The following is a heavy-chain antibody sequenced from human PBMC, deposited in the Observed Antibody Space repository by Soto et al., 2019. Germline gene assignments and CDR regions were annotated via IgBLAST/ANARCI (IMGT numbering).Heavy chain of an antibody. J-gene: IGHJ4*02. D-gene: IGHD6-6*01. CDR3: ARIGYSSSSRIDY. CDR2: INHSGST. V-gene: IGHV4-34*01. CDR1: GGSFSGYY. Sequence: SETLSLTCAVYGGSFSGYYWSWIRQPPGKGLEWIGEINHSGSTNYNPSLKSRVTISVDTSKNQFSLKLSSVTAADTAVYYCARIGYSSSSRIDYWGQGTLVTVSS.